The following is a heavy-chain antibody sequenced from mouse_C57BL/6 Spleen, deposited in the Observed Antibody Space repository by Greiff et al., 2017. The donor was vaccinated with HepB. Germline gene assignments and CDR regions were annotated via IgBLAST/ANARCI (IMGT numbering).Heavy chain of an antibody. CDR3: ASLPYDYDVGYAMDY. CDR1: GFNIKDYY. Sequence: EVQLQQSGAELVKPGASVKLSCTASGFNIKDYYMHWVKQRTEQGLEWIGRIDPEDGETKYAPKFQGKATITAETSSNTAYLQLSSLTSEDTAVYYCASLPYDYDVGYAMDYWVKEPQSPSPQ. V-gene: IGHV14-2*01. D-gene: IGHD2-4*01. CDR2: IDPEDGET. J-gene: IGHJ4*01.